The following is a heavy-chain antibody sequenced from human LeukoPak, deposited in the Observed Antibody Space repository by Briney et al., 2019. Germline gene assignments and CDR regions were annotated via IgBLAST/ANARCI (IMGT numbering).Heavy chain of an antibody. J-gene: IGHJ5*02. CDR1: GASISSYF. Sequence: PSETLSLTSAVSGASISSYFWSWIRQPAGKGLEWIGRFYTSGGSNYNPSLESRVTMSVDTSKNQFSLKLSSVTAADTAVYYCTSAGGIDHGSDWFDPWGQGTLVTVSS. V-gene: IGHV4-4*07. CDR2: FYTSGGS. CDR3: TSAGGIDHGSDWFDP. D-gene: IGHD1-26*01.